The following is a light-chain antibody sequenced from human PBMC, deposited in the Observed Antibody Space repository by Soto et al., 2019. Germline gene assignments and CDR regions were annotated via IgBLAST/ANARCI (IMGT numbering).Light chain of an antibody. CDR1: QSVTSSF. Sequence: EVLLTQSPGSLSLSPGERATLSCRASQSVTSSFLAWYQQKPGQAPRLVTYGASIRPAGIPDRFSGSGSGTDFTLTINRLEPEDFAVYYCQQYAKLPITFGLGTRLEMK. J-gene: IGKJ5*01. CDR2: GAS. CDR3: QQYAKLPIT. V-gene: IGKV3-20*01.